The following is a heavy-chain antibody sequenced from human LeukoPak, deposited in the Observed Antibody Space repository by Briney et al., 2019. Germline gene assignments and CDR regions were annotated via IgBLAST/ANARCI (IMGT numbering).Heavy chain of an antibody. CDR2: INSDGSST. Sequence: GGSLRLSCAASGFTFRSYWMHWVRQAPGKGLVWVSRINSDGSSTTYADSVKGRFTISRDKSKNTLYLQMNSLRAEDTAVYYCAKDRYYDSSGYPYYYAMDVWGQGTTVTVSS. V-gene: IGHV3-74*01. CDR3: AKDRYYDSSGYPYYYAMDV. J-gene: IGHJ6*02. D-gene: IGHD3-22*01. CDR1: GFTFRSYW.